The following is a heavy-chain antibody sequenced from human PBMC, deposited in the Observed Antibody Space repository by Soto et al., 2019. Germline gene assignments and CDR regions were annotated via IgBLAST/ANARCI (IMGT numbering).Heavy chain of an antibody. V-gene: IGHV1-69*13. Sequence: SVQVSCKASGGTFSSYAIIWVRQAPGQGLEWMGGIIPIFGTANYAQKFQGRVTITADESTSTAYMELSSLRSEDTAVYYCARKELRDAFDIWGQGTMVTVSS. CDR3: ARKELRDAFDI. CDR2: IIPIFGTA. D-gene: IGHD1-7*01. CDR1: GGTFSSYA. J-gene: IGHJ3*02.